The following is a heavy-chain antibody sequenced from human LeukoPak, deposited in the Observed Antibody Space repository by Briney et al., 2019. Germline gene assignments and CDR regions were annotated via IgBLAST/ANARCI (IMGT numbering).Heavy chain of an antibody. J-gene: IGHJ4*02. CDR3: ARDIELSC. V-gene: IGHV3-23*01. CDR2: ISVSGGNS. CDR1: GFTFSDSA. D-gene: IGHD1-26*01. Sequence: GGSLRLSCEASGFTFSDSAMSWVRQASGRGLEWVSLISVSGGNSYYADSVKGRFTVSRDSSKNTLHLQMNSLRAEDTAVYYCARDIELSCWGQGTLVTVSS.